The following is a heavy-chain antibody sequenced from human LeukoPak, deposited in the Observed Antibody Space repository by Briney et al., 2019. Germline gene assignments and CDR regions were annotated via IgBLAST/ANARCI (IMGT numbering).Heavy chain of an antibody. V-gene: IGHV3-7*03. CDR2: IKQDGSEK. CDR3: AKTASGVTDSYFDY. J-gene: IGHJ4*02. Sequence: GGSLRLSCAASGFTFSSYWMSWVRQAPGKGLEWVANIKQDGSEKYYVDSVKGRFTISRDNSMNTLYLQMNSLRAEDTAAYYCAKTASGVTDSYFDYWGQGTLVTVSS. D-gene: IGHD2-21*02. CDR1: GFTFSSYW.